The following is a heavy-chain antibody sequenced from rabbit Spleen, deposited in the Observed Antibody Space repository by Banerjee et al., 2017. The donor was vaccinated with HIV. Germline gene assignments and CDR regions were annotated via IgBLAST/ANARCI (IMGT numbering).Heavy chain of an antibody. V-gene: IGHV1S45*01. J-gene: IGHJ6*01. CDR3: ARDTGSSFSSYGMDL. D-gene: IGHD8-1*01. CDR2: IGSTSGTT. CDR1: GFSFSSTDY. Sequence: QEQLEESGGDLVKPGASLTLTCTASGFSFSSTDYMCWVRQAPGKGLEWIACIGSTSGTTYYASWAKGRFTISKTSSTTVTLQMTSLTVADTATYFCARDTGSSFSSYGMDLWGQGTLVTVS.